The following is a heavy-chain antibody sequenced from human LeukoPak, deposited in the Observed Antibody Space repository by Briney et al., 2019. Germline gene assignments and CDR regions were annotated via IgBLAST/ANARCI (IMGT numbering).Heavy chain of an antibody. V-gene: IGHV4-61*02. D-gene: IGHD3-3*01. CDR3: ARGANYDFWSGAIPGYYYMDV. CDR2: ISTSGST. Sequence: SETLSLTCTVSGGSISSGSYYWSWIRQPAGKGLEWIGRISTSGSTNYNPSLKSRVTISVDTSKNQFSLKLSSVTAADTAVYYCARGANYDFWSGAIPGYYYMDVWGKGTTVTVSS. CDR1: GGSISSGSYY. J-gene: IGHJ6*03.